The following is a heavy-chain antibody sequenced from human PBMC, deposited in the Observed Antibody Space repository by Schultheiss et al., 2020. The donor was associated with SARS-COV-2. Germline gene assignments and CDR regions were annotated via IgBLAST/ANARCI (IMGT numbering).Heavy chain of an antibody. V-gene: IGHV4-59*01. CDR3: ARVGRGQNRYLYYYGMDV. D-gene: IGHD3-9*01. CDR1: GGSISSYY. Sequence: SETLSLTCTVSGGSISSYYWSWIRQPPGKGLEWIGYIYYSGSTNYNPSLKSRVTISVDTSKNQFSLKLSSVTAADTAVYYCARVGRGQNRYLYYYGMDVWGQGTTVTVSS. J-gene: IGHJ6*02. CDR2: IYYSGST.